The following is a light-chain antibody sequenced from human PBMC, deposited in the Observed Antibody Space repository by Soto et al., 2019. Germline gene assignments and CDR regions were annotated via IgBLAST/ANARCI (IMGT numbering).Light chain of an antibody. CDR3: QQGYSTPVT. V-gene: IGKV1-39*01. Sequence: DIQMTQSPSSLSASVGDRVTITCRASQRISSSLNWYQQKPGKAPKLLIYAASSLQSGVPSRFSGSGSGADFNLTISSLQPEDVATYYCQQGYSTPVTFGQGTKVEIK. CDR2: AAS. J-gene: IGKJ1*01. CDR1: QRISSS.